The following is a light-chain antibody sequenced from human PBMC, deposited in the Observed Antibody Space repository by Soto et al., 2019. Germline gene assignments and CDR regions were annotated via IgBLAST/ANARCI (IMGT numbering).Light chain of an antibody. CDR3: QQYGSSGT. Sequence: EIVLTQSPGILSLSPVERATLSCMASQSVSNNYLAWYQQKPGQAPRLLIYGASNRATGIPDRFSGSGSGTDFTLTISRLEPEDFAVYYCQQYGSSGTFGQGTKVDIK. CDR1: QSVSNNY. V-gene: IGKV3-20*01. J-gene: IGKJ1*01. CDR2: GAS.